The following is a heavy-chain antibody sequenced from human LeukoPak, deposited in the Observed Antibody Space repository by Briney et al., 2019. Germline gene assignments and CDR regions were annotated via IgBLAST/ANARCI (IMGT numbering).Heavy chain of an antibody. CDR1: GFTVSSNY. J-gene: IGHJ3*02. Sequence: PGGSLRLSCAASGFTVSSNYMSWVRQAPGKGLEWVSVIYSGGSTYYADSVKGRFTISRDNSKNTLYLQMNSLRAEDTAVYYCARDRSQHLVFRDAFDIWGQGTMVTVSS. D-gene: IGHD6-13*01. CDR3: ARDRSQHLVFRDAFDI. CDR2: IYSGGST. V-gene: IGHV3-66*01.